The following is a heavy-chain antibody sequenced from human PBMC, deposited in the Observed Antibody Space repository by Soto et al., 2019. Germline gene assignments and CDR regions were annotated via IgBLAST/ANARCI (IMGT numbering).Heavy chain of an antibody. J-gene: IGHJ5*02. CDR1: GFTFSSYG. V-gene: IGHV3-30*03. CDR2: ISYDGSNK. D-gene: IGHD6-6*01. Sequence: LRLSCAASGFTFSSYGMYWVRQAPGKGLEWVAVISYDGSNKYYADSVKGRFTISRDKSKNTLYLQMNSLRAEDTAVYYCARDQYSRTPGWFDPWGQGTLVTVSS. CDR3: ARDQYSRTPGWFDP.